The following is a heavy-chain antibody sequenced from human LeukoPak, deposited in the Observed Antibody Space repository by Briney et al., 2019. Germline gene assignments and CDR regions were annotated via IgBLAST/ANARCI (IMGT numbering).Heavy chain of an antibody. J-gene: IGHJ4*02. Sequence: ASVRVSCKTSGHIFTSYGFNWVRQAPGRRPEWMGWVSAYNFATDYAWKFQGRVTMTADTSTGTVYMDLRSLRGDDTAIYYCARCWSFDRGYCDFWGQGTQVIVSS. CDR1: GHIFTSYG. CDR3: ARCWSFDRGYCDF. D-gene: IGHD5-12*01. V-gene: IGHV1-18*01. CDR2: VSAYNFAT.